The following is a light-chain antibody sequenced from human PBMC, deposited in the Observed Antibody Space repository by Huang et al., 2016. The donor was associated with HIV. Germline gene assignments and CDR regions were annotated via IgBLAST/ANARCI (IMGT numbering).Light chain of an antibody. CDR1: QSISSY. CDR3: QQSYSPLT. CDR2: AAS. V-gene: IGKV1-39*01. J-gene: IGKJ4*01. Sequence: DFQMTQSPSSLSAFVGDRVTITCRASQSISSYLNWYQQKPGKAPNLLIYAASSLQSGVPSKFSGSGSVTDFTLTISSLQPEDFATYYCQQSYSPLTFGGGTKVEIK.